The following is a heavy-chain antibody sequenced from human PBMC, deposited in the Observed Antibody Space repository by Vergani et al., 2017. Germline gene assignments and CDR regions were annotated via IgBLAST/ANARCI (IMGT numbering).Heavy chain of an antibody. Sequence: QVQLVESGGGVVQPGRSLRLSCAASGFTFSSYGMHWVRQAPGKGLEWVAVIWYDGSNKYYADSVKGRFSISRDNSKNTLYLQMNSLRAEDTAVYYCARDFRGSYGPPDAFDIWGQGTMVTVSS. CDR3: ARDFRGSYGPPDAFDI. V-gene: IGHV3-33*01. D-gene: IGHD3-16*01. CDR1: GFTFSSYG. J-gene: IGHJ3*02. CDR2: IWYDGSNK.